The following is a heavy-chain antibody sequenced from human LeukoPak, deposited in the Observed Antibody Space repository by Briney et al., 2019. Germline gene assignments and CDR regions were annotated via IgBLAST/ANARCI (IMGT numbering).Heavy chain of an antibody. Sequence: ASVKVSCKASGGTFSSYAISWVRQAPGQGLEWMGGIIPILGTANYAQKFQGRVTITTDESTSTAYMELSSLRSEDTAVYYCAREGYAGSYYDYWGQGTLVTVSS. D-gene: IGHD3-10*01. CDR3: AREGYAGSYYDY. CDR2: IIPILGTA. CDR1: GGTFSSYA. V-gene: IGHV1-69*05. J-gene: IGHJ4*02.